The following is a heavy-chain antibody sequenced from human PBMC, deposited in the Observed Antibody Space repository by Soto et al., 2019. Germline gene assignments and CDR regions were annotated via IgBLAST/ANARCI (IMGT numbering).Heavy chain of an antibody. CDR3: TRGGPLGNYFDY. V-gene: IGHV3-15*07. J-gene: IGHJ4*02. D-gene: IGHD2-15*01. Sequence: EVQLVESGGGLVMPGGSLRLSCAASGFTFDNAWMNWVRQAPGKGLEWVGRIKRNVDGETIDYAESVKGRFSISRDDSKNTLYLQMNSLKTEDTAVYYCTRGGPLGNYFDYWGQGTLVAVSS. CDR2: IKRNVDGETI. CDR1: GFTFDNAW.